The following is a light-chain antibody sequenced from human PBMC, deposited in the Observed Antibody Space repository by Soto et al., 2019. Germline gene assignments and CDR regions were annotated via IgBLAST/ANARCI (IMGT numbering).Light chain of an antibody. CDR2: ASS. CDR3: QQTYSPPPNT. Sequence: DIQMTQSPSSLSASMGDRVTITCRASQSISKYLNWYQQKPGKAPKLLIYASSTLQSGVPSTFSGSGSGTDFTLTISSLQAEDLATYFSQQTYSPPPNTFGQGTKLQIK. CDR1: QSISKY. V-gene: IGKV1-39*01. J-gene: IGKJ2*01.